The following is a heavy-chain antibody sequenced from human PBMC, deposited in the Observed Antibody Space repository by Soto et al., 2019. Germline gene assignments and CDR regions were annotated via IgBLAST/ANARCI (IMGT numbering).Heavy chain of an antibody. D-gene: IGHD3-3*01. J-gene: IGHJ4*02. CDR3: ARGNLDFWSGYYTDFDY. CDR2: ISSNGGST. CDR1: GFTFSSYA. Sequence: GGSLRLSCAASGFTFSSYAMHWVRQAPGKGLEYVSAISSNGGSTYYANSVKGRFTISRDNSKNTLYLQMGSLRAEDMAVYYCARGNLDFWSGYYTDFDYWGQGTLVTVSS. V-gene: IGHV3-64*01.